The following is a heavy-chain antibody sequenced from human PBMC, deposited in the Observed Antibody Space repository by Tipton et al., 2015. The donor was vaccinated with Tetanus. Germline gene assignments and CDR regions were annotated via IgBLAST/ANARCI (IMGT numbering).Heavy chain of an antibody. J-gene: IGHJ6*02. CDR3: ARDGVVPASRLGGDYYYGMDV. D-gene: IGHD2-2*01. CDR1: GFSVSNNY. Sequence: SLRLSCAASGFSVSNNYLSWVRQAPGKGLEWVSIIYSTSTTYYADSVKGRFTISRDNSKNTLYLQMNSLRAEDTAVYYCARDGVVPASRLGGDYYYGMDVWGQGTTVTVSS. V-gene: IGHV3-53*01. CDR2: IYSTSTT.